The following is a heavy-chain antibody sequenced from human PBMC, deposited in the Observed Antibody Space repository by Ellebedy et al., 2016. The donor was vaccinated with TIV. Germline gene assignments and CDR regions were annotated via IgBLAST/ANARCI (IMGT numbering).Heavy chain of an antibody. CDR1: GGSISSSDYS. J-gene: IGHJ3*02. D-gene: IGHD3-22*01. CDR2: IHHSGST. Sequence: MPSETLSLTCAVSGGSISSSDYSWSWIRQPPGKRLEWIGYIHHSGSTYYNPSLKSRVTLSLDRSRNQFSLKLSSVTAADTAVYYCARAQLGSSSYYVHAFDIWGQGTMVTVSS. V-gene: IGHV4-30-2*01. CDR3: ARAQLGSSSYYVHAFDI.